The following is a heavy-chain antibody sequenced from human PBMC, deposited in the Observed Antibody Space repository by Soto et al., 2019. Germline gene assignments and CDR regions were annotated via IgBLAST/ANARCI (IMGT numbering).Heavy chain of an antibody. D-gene: IGHD1-1*01. V-gene: IGHV3-21*01. CDR3: ARESTGSYGMDV. CDR2: ISSSSSYI. CDR1: GFTFSSYS. Sequence: EVQLVESGGGLVKPGGSLRLSCAASGFTFSSYSMNWVRQAPGKGLECVSSISSSSSYIYYADSVKGRFTISRDNAKNSLYLQMNSLRAEDTAVYYCARESTGSYGMDVWGQGTTVTVSS. J-gene: IGHJ6*02.